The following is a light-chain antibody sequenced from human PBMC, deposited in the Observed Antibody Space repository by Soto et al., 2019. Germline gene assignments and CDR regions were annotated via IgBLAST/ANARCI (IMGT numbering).Light chain of an antibody. Sequence: EKVLTQSPATLSMSPGERATLSCRASQSVSTYLAWYQQKPGQGPRLLIYGASTRATGIPARFSGSESGTEFTLTISSLQSEDFAVYYCQQYNNWPSWTFGQGTKVDIK. CDR2: GAS. CDR3: QQYNNWPSWT. CDR1: QSVSTY. V-gene: IGKV3-15*01. J-gene: IGKJ1*01.